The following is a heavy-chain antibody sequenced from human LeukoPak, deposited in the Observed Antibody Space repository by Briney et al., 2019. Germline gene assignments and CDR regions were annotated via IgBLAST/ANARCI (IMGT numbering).Heavy chain of an antibody. CDR3: ARWGIAVAGRPIDY. J-gene: IGHJ4*02. Sequence: ASVKVSCKASGYTFTSYAMHWVRQAPGQRLEWMGWINAGNGNTKYSQKFQGRVTITRDTSASTAYMELSSLRSEDTAVYYCARWGIAVAGRPIDYWGQGTLVTVSP. CDR1: GYTFTSYA. D-gene: IGHD6-19*01. V-gene: IGHV1-3*01. CDR2: INAGNGNT.